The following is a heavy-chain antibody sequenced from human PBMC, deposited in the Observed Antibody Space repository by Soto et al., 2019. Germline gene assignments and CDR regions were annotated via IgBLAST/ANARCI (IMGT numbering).Heavy chain of an antibody. V-gene: IGHV4-4*07. D-gene: IGHD2-21*01. CDR2: LNPSGRT. Sequence: QVQLQESGPGLVRPSETLSLTCAVSGGSVTTHDWSWIRQSVGKGLAWIGRLNPSGRTDYHPSLQSRVVLSWDTSRNHLDMKLTSVSAADTAVYYCARGSLPVADVVPPTVYGIVVCGKWTTVTVSS. CDR1: GGSVTTHD. J-gene: IGHJ6*04. CDR3: ARGSLPVADVVPPTVYGIVV.